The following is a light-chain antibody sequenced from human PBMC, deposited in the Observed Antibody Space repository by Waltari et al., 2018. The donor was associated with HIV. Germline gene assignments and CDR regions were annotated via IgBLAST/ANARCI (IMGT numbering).Light chain of an antibody. CDR3: QVWDSGSDHRV. CDR1: RIGSKS. CDR2: DDS. V-gene: IGLV3-21*02. J-gene: IGLJ3*02. Sequence: SYVLTQPPSVSVAPGQTARITCGGSRIGSKSVHWYQQKPGQAPVLVVQDDSDRPSRIPERFSGSNSGNTATLTISRVEAGDEADYYCQVWDSGSDHRVFGGGTKLTVL.